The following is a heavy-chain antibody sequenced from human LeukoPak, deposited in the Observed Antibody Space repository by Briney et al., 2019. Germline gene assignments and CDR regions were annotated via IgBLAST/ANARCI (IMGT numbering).Heavy chain of an antibody. CDR1: GFTFSSYG. Sequence: GGSLRLSCAASGFTFSSYGMHWVRQAPGKGLEWVAFIRYDGSNKYYADSVKGRFTISRDNAKNSLYLQMNSLRAEDTAVYYCARTSSEGFDYWGQGTLVTVSS. V-gene: IGHV3-30*02. CDR3: ARTSSEGFDY. D-gene: IGHD1/OR15-1a*01. CDR2: IRYDGSNK. J-gene: IGHJ4*02.